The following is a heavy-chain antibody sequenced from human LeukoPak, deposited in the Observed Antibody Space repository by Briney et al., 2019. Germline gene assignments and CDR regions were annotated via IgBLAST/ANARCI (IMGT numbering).Heavy chain of an antibody. CDR3: AKDELNDYVWGSFDY. CDR1: GFTFSSYA. Sequence: HAGGSLRLSCAASGFTFSSYAMSWVRQAPGKGLEWVSAISGSGGSTYYADSVKGRFTISRDNSKNTLYLQMNSLRAEDTAVYYCAKDELNDYVWGSFDYWGQGTLVTVSS. CDR2: ISGSGGST. J-gene: IGHJ4*02. D-gene: IGHD3-16*01. V-gene: IGHV3-23*01.